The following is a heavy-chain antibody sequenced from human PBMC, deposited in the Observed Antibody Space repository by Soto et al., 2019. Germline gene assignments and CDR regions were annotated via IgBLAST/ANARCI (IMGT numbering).Heavy chain of an antibody. CDR2: INPDGTTT. CDR1: GFTFSSYW. J-gene: IGHJ5*02. V-gene: IGHV3-74*01. D-gene: IGHD3-10*01. Sequence: EVQLMESGGGLVQPGESLRLSCAASGFTFSSYWMHWVRQAPGKGLVWVSRINPDGTTTTYTDPVKGRFTISRDNAENTLDVQRNSRRAEDTALYFCARVAVGEYSCDPWGQGTLVTVTS. CDR3: ARVAVGEYSCDP.